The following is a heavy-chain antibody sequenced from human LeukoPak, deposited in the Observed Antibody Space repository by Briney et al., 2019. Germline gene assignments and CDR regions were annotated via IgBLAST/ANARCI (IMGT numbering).Heavy chain of an antibody. J-gene: IGHJ2*01. CDR2: IKQDGSEK. CDR3: AREVPTILYWYFDL. Sequence: PGGSLRLSCAASGFTFSRYWMSWVRQAPGKGLEWVANIKQDGSEKYYVDSVRGRFTISRDNAKNSLYLQMNSLRAEDTAVYYCAREVPTILYWYFDLWGRGTLVTVSS. D-gene: IGHD5-12*01. CDR1: GFTFSRYW. V-gene: IGHV3-7*01.